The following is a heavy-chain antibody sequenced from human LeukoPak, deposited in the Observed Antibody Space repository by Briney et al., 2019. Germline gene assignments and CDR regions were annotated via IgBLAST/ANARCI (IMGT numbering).Heavy chain of an antibody. J-gene: IGHJ4*02. CDR3: VKPPDYYDNSAPDY. CDR2: IRYDGGNE. CDR1: GFTFTIYA. V-gene: IGHV3-30*02. Sequence: GGSLRLSCAASGFTFTIYAMHWVRHAPGKGLEWVSFIRYDGGNEYYADSVKGRFTISRDNSENTLYLQMNNLGAEDTAVYYCVKPPDYYDNSAPDYWGQGTLVTVSS. D-gene: IGHD3-22*01.